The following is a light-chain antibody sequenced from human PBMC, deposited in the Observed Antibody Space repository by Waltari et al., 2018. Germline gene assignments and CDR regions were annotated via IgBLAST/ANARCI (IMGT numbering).Light chain of an antibody. J-gene: IGKJ2*01. CDR3: QQYNNWPPQYT. Sequence: ETVMTQSPATLSVSPGESATLSCRASRSVGSSVAWYQHKPGQVPRLLMYGASTRATGVTARFSGSGSGTDFTFTISGLQSEDFAVYYCQQYNNWPPQYTFGQGSKLEIK. CDR1: RSVGSS. V-gene: IGKV3-15*01. CDR2: GAS.